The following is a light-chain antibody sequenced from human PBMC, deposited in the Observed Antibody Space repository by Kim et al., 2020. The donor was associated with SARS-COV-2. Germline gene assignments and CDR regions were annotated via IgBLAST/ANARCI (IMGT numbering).Light chain of an antibody. CDR2: KDA. Sequence: SPGQTARIACTGDEVQKQYVYWKRQERGQGPVLVMYKDAERPSGIPERVSGYSTGTAVTLTSRGVEAEDEADDYCQSADSSGNWVFGGGTKLTVL. CDR1: EVQKQY. J-gene: IGLJ3*02. CDR3: QSADSSGNWV. V-gene: IGLV3-25*03.